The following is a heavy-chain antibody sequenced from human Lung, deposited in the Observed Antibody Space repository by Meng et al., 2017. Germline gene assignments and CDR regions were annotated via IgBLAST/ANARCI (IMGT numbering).Heavy chain of an antibody. CDR2: IKSKTDGGTT. V-gene: IGHV3-15*01. J-gene: IGHJ4*02. D-gene: IGHD6-13*01. CDR1: GFTSSNAW. Sequence: EVQLVESGGGLVQPGGSLRLSCAASGFTSSNAWMSWVRQAPAKGLEWVARIKSKTDGGTTDYAAPVKGRFTISRGDSKNTLFLQMNSLKTEDTAVYYCTTEGEVAAGNDYWGQGTLVTVSS. CDR3: TTEGEVAAGNDY.